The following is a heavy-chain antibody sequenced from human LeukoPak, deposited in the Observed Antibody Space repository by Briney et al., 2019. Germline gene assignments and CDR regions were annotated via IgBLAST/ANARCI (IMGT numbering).Heavy chain of an antibody. D-gene: IGHD3-9*01. CDR2: INPSGGST. CDR1: GYTFTSYY. J-gene: IGHJ4*02. Sequence: ASVKVSCKASGYTFTSYYMHWVRQAPGQGLEWMGMINPSGGSTSYAQKFQGRVTMTRDMSTSTVHMELSSLRSEDTAVYYCARVPYDILTGRPAEFDYWGQGTLVTVSS. CDR3: ARVPYDILTGRPAEFDY. V-gene: IGHV1-46*01.